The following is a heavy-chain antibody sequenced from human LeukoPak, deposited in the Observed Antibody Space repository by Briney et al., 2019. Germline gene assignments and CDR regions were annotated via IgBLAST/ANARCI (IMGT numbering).Heavy chain of an antibody. CDR3: ARDMWGYVRYYFDY. CDR2: IKQDGSEK. J-gene: IGHJ4*02. D-gene: IGHD3-16*01. CDR1: GFTFSSYW. Sequence: GGCLRLSCAASGFTFSSYWMSWVRQAPGKGLEWVANIKQDGSEKYYVDSVKGRFTISRDNAKNSLYLQMNSLRAEDTAVYYCARDMWGYVRYYFDYWGQGTLVTVSS. V-gene: IGHV3-7*03.